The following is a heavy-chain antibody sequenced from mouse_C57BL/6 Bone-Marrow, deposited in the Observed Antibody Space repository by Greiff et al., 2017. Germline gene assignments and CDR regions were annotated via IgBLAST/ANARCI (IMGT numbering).Heavy chain of an antibody. CDR1: GFTFSDYG. CDR3: ARYYGSSPGFAY. V-gene: IGHV5-17*01. Sequence: DVKLVESGGGLVKPGGSLKLSCAASGFTFSDYGMHWVRQAPEKGLEWVAYISSGSSTIYYADTVKGRFTISRDNAKNTLFLQMTSLRSEDTAMYYCARYYGSSPGFAYWGQGTLVTVSA. D-gene: IGHD1-1*01. CDR2: ISSGSSTI. J-gene: IGHJ3*01.